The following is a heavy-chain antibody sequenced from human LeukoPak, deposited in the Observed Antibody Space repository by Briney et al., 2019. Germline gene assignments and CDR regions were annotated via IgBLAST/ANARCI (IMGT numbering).Heavy chain of an antibody. CDR3: ARPTYYDTTDAFDI. CDR1: GYSISSGYY. CDR2: IYHSEST. Sequence: SETLSLTCAVSGYSISSGYYWGWIRQPPGKGLEWIGSIYHSESTYYNPSLKSRVTISVDTSKNQFSLKLSSVTAADTAVYYCARPTYYDTTDAFDIWGQGTMVTVSS. V-gene: IGHV4-38-2*01. D-gene: IGHD3-9*01. J-gene: IGHJ3*02.